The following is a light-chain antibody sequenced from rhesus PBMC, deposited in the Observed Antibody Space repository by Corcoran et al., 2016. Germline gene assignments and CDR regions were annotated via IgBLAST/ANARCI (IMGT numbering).Light chain of an antibody. CDR2: DAS. J-gene: IGKJ1*01. CDR1: QGISNY. V-gene: IGKV1S21*01. Sequence: DIQMTQSPSSLSASVGDRVTITCRASQGISNYLSWYQQKPVKAPKLLIYDASTLQSGVPSRFSGSGSGTDFTLTNSSLQPKDFATYYCLQYNSDLAWTFGQGTKVESK. CDR3: LQYNSDLAWT.